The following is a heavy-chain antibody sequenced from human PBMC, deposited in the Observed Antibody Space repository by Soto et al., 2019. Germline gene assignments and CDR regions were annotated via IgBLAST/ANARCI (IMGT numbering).Heavy chain of an antibody. V-gene: IGHV1-69*13. CDR3: ARMEYCSSTSCYDGGRNWFDP. J-gene: IGHJ5*02. D-gene: IGHD2-2*01. CDR1: GGTFSSYA. Sequence: SVKVSCKASGGTFSSYAISWVRQAPGQGLEWMGGIIPIFGTANYAQKFQGRVTITADESTSTAYMELSSLRSEDTAVYYCARMEYCSSTSCYDGGRNWFDPWGQGTLVTVSS. CDR2: IIPIFGTA.